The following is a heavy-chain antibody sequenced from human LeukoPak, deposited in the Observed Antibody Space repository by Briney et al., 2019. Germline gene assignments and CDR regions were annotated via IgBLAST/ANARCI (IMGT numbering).Heavy chain of an antibody. J-gene: IGHJ3*02. CDR2: MNPNSGNA. D-gene: IGHD2-15*01. CDR1: GYTFTIYD. CDR3: AISRVVGAARFAFDI. V-gene: IGHV1-8*01. Sequence: ASVKVSCKASGYTFTIYDINWVRQVPGQGLEWMGWMNPNSGNAGYAQMFQGRATMTRDTSINTAYVELSSLRSEDTAVYYCAISRVVGAARFAFDIWGQGTMITVSS.